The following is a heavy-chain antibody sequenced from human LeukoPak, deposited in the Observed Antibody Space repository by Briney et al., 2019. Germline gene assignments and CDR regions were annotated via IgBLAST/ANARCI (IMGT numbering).Heavy chain of an antibody. V-gene: IGHV4-59*12. J-gene: IGHJ4*02. CDR1: GGSISSYY. D-gene: IGHD3-16*01. CDR2: IYYSGST. Sequence: SETLSLTCTVSGGSISSYYWSWIRQPPGKGLEWIGYIYYSGSTNYNPSLKSRVTISVDTSTNQFSLKLASVTAADTAVYYCARGGSYVYFDYWGQGTLVTVTS. CDR3: ARGGSYVYFDY.